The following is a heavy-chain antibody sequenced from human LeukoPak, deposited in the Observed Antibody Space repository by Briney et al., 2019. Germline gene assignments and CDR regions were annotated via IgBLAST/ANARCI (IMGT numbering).Heavy chain of an antibody. J-gene: IGHJ4*02. Sequence: SETLSLTCAVSGGSISSNWWSWVRQPPGKGLEWIGEIYHSGSTYYNPSLKSRVTISVDTSKNQFSLKLSSVTAADTAVYYCARVLAGTIDYWGQGTLVTVSS. CDR1: GGSISSNW. CDR2: IYHSGST. D-gene: IGHD2-15*01. V-gene: IGHV4-4*02. CDR3: ARVLAGTIDY.